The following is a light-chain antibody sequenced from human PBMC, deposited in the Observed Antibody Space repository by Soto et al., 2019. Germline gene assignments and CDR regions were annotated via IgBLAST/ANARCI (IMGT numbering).Light chain of an antibody. CDR1: SGSIASSY. CDR2: EDR. V-gene: IGLV6-57*03. Sequence: NFMLTQPHSVSGSLGKTITISCTRSSGSIASSYVQWYQQRLGSAPSSVIYEDRERPSGVPDRFSGSIDSSSNSASLTIFGLKTEDEADYYCQSYDGSNPSVIFGGGTKLTVL. CDR3: QSYDGSNPSVI. J-gene: IGLJ2*01.